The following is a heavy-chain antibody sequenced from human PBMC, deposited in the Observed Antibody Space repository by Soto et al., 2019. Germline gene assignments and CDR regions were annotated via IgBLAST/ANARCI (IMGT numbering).Heavy chain of an antibody. D-gene: IGHD2-2*01. V-gene: IGHV1-69*13. CDR2: IIPIFGTA. CDR3: ARDGSVVVVPAAMSGNYYYYGMDV. J-gene: IGHJ6*02. Sequence: ASVKVSCKASGGTFSSYAISWVRQAPGQGLEWMGGIIPIFGTANYAQKFQGRVTITADESTSTAYMELGSLRSEDTAVYYCARDGSVVVVPAAMSGNYYYYGMDVWGQGTTVTVSS. CDR1: GGTFSSYA.